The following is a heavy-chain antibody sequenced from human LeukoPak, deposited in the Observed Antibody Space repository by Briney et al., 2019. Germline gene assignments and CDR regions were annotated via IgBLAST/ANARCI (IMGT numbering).Heavy chain of an antibody. CDR3: ARQRGYCTNGACYTWYFDY. CDR2: IYYSGST. D-gene: IGHD2-8*01. CDR1: GGSISSSSYY. Sequence: SETLSLTCTVSGGSISSSSYYWGWIRQPPGKGLEWTGSIYYSGSTYYNPSLKSRVTISVDTSKNQFSLKLSSVTAADTAVYYCARQRGYCTNGACYTWYFDYWGQGTLVTVSS. J-gene: IGHJ4*02. V-gene: IGHV4-39*01.